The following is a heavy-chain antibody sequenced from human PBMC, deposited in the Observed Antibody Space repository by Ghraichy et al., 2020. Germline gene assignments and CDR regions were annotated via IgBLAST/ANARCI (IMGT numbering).Heavy chain of an antibody. J-gene: IGHJ4*02. Sequence: SGPTLVKPTQTLTLTCTFSGFSLSTIGMCVAWIRQPPGKALEWLARIDWDDGKFYSTSLKTRLTISKDTSKNQVVLTMTNMDPVDTATYYCVRSSRENKVWELVDYWGQGTLVTVSS. D-gene: IGHD1-7*01. CDR2: IDWDDGK. CDR1: GFSLSTIGMC. CDR3: VRSSRENKVWELVDY. V-gene: IGHV2-70*17.